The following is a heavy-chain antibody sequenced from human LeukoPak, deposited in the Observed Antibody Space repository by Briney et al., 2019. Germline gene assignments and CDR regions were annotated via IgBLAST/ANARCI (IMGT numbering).Heavy chain of an antibody. Sequence: PGGSLRLSCAASGFTFSSYAMSWVRQAPGKGLEWVSAISGSGGSTYYADSVKGRFTISRDNAKNSLYLQMNSLRVEDTAVYYCAKHSDYDFWSGYYFDYWGQGTLVTVSS. V-gene: IGHV3-23*01. J-gene: IGHJ4*02. CDR2: ISGSGGST. CDR3: AKHSDYDFWSGYYFDY. CDR1: GFTFSSYA. D-gene: IGHD3-3*01.